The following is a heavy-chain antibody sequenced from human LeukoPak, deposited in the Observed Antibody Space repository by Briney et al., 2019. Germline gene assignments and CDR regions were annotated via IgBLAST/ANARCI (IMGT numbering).Heavy chain of an antibody. D-gene: IGHD3-9*01. CDR3: VRDHDWAFDY. J-gene: IGHJ4*02. Sequence: GGPLRLSCTASGFTLRDFSMNWVRQAPGKGLELVSHISPRSDIISYADSVKGRFTISRDNAKNSLYLQMNSLRAEDMAVYYCVRDHDWAFDYWGQGTLVPVSS. CDR2: ISPRSDII. V-gene: IGHV3-48*01. CDR1: GFTLRDFS.